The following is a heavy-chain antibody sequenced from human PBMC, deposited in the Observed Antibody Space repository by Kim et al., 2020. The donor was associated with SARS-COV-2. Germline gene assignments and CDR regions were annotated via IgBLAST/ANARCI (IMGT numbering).Heavy chain of an antibody. Sequence: GGSLRLSCAASGFTFSGFWMTWVRQAPGKGLEWVATIKPDGSETFYVDSVKGRFTLPKDYAKNSLFLQMSSLREEDTAVYFCVGSAWIYWGPGTLVTVPS. D-gene: IGHD5-12*01. CDR1: GFTFSGFW. V-gene: IGHV3-7*01. J-gene: IGHJ4*02. CDR3: VGSAWIY. CDR2: IKPDGSET.